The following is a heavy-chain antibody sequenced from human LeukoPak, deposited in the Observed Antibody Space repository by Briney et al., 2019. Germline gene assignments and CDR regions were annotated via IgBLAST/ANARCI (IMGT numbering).Heavy chain of an antibody. CDR1: GFTFDDYA. J-gene: IGHJ4*02. Sequence: PGGSLRLSCAASGFTFDDYAMHWVRQAPGKGLEWVSGISWNSGSIGYADSVKGRFTISRDNAKNSLYLQMNSLRAEDTAVYYCAKGPTLLLWFGELFDWGQGTLVTVSS. D-gene: IGHD3-10*01. CDR3: AKGPTLLLWFGELFD. V-gene: IGHV3-9*01. CDR2: ISWNSGSI.